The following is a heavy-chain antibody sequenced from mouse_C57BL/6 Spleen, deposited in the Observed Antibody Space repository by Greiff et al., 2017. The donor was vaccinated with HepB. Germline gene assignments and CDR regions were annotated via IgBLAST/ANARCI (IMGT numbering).Heavy chain of an antibody. Sequence: ESGPGLVKPSQSLSLTCSVTGYSITSGYFWNWIRQFPGNKLGWSGYINYDASNNYNPSLKNRIPITRDTSKNHFFLQLNSVTTEDTATSYCAIICDWYAMDYWGQGTSVTVSS. D-gene: IGHD4-1*01. V-gene: IGHV3-6*01. J-gene: IGHJ4*01. CDR3: AIICDWYAMDY. CDR2: INYDASN. CDR1: GYSITSGYF.